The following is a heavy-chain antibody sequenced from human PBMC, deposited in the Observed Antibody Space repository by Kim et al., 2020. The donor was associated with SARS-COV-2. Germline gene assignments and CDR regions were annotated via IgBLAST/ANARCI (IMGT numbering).Heavy chain of an antibody. CDR3: ASAVAGTLGLYYGMDV. D-gene: IGHD6-19*01. J-gene: IGHJ6*02. V-gene: IGHV1-69*02. Sequence: KFQGRVTITADKSTSTAYMELSSLRSEDTAVYYCASAVAGTLGLYYGMDVWGQGTTVTVSS.